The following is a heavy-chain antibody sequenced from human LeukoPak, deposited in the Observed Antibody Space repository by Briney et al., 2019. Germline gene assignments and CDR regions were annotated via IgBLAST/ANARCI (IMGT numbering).Heavy chain of an antibody. CDR1: GGSISSYY. D-gene: IGHD2-15*01. J-gene: IGHJ5*02. CDR2: FHTRGST. Sequence: SETLSLTCTVPGGSISSYYWSWIRQPAGKGLEWIGRFHTRGSTNYNPSLKSRVIISVDTSKNQFSLKLNSVTAADTAVYYCARVDGSCSGGSCPSGNWFDPWGQGTLVTVSS. V-gene: IGHV4-4*07. CDR3: ARVDGSCSGGSCPSGNWFDP.